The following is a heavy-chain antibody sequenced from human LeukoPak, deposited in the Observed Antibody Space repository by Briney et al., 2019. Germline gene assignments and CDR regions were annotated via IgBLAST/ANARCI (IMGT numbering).Heavy chain of an antibody. CDR2: ISGSGGST. J-gene: IGHJ4*02. D-gene: IGHD3-22*01. V-gene: IGHV3-23*01. CDR1: GFTFSSYA. CDR3: XKDXYYDSSGTGFDY. Sequence: GGSLRLSCAASGFTFSSYAMSWVRQAPGKGLEWVSAISGSGGSTYYADSVKGRFTISRDNSKNTLYLQMNSLRAEDTAVYYCXKDXYYDSSGTGFDYWGQGTLVTVSS.